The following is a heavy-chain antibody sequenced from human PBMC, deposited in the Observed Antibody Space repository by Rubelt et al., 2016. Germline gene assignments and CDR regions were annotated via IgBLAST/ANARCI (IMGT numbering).Heavy chain of an antibody. CDR2: ISGSGGST. CDR1: GFTFSSYA. V-gene: IGHV3-23*01. Sequence: RLSCAASGFTFSSYAMSWVRQAPGKGLEWVSAISGSGGSTYYADSVKGRFTISRDNSKNTLYLQMNSLRAEDTAVYYCARVRRLKYSSSSLDYWGQGTLVTVSS. D-gene: IGHD6-6*01. CDR3: ARVRRLKYSSSSLDY. J-gene: IGHJ4*02.